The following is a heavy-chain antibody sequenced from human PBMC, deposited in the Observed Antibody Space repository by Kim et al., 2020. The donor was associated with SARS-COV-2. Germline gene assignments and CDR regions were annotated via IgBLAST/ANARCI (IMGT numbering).Heavy chain of an antibody. CDR3: ARVITMVRGVFDY. D-gene: IGHD3-10*01. CDR1: GFTFSDYY. Sequence: GGSLRLSCAASGFTFSDYYMSWIRQAPGKGLEWVSYISSSSSYTNYADSVKGRFTISRDNAKNSLYLQMNSLRAEDTAVYYCARVITMVRGVFDYWGQGTLVTVSS. CDR2: ISSSSSYT. V-gene: IGHV3-11*06. J-gene: IGHJ4*02.